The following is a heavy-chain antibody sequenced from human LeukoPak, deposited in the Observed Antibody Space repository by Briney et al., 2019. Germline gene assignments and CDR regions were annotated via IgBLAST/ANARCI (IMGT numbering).Heavy chain of an antibody. Sequence: ASVKVSCKASGYTFTGYYMHWVRQAPGQGLEWMGWINPNSGGTNYAQKFQGRVTMTRDTSISTAYMELSRLRSDDTAVYYCARERVYDYSNYARGFDYWGQGTLVTVSS. J-gene: IGHJ4*02. D-gene: IGHD4-11*01. CDR1: GYTFTGYY. V-gene: IGHV1-2*02. CDR2: INPNSGGT. CDR3: ARERVYDYSNYARGFDY.